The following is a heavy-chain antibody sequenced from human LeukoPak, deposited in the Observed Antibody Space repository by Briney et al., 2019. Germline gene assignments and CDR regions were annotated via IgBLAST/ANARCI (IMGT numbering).Heavy chain of an antibody. V-gene: IGHV3-48*02. CDR3: ARGWYYGPYYFDY. CDR1: GFTFSSYS. D-gene: IGHD3-10*01. CDR2: ISSSSSTI. Sequence: PGGSLRLSCAASGFTFSSYSMNWVRQAPGKGLEWLSYISSSSSTIYYADSVKGRFTISRDNAKNSLYLQMNSLRDEDTAVYYCARGWYYGPYYFDYWGQGTLVTVSS. J-gene: IGHJ4*02.